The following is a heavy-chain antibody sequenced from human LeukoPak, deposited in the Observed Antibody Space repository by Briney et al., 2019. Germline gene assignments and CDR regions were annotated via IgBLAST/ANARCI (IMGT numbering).Heavy chain of an antibody. Sequence: SETLSLTCTVSGDSISSSRYYWGWIRRPPGKRLEWIGTIYYTGSTYFNPSLKSRVTMSGNTSKNQFSLQLTSVTAADTAVYYCARSEVPAAIRFDPWGQGIVVTVSS. CDR2: IYYTGST. V-gene: IGHV4-39*01. D-gene: IGHD2-2*01. CDR3: ARSEVPAAIRFDP. J-gene: IGHJ5*02. CDR1: GDSISSSRYY.